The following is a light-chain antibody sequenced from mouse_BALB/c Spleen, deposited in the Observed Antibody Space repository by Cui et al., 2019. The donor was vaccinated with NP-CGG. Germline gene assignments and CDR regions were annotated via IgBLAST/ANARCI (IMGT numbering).Light chain of an antibody. Sequence: QALVTQESALTTSPGETVTLTCRSSTGAVTTSNYANWVQEKPDHLFTGLIGGTNNRVPGVPARFSGSLIGDKAALTIRGAQTEDEAIYFCALWYSNHWVFGGGTKLTVL. CDR1: TGAVTTSNY. V-gene: IGLV1*01. CDR2: GTN. J-gene: IGLJ1*01. CDR3: ALWYSNHWV.